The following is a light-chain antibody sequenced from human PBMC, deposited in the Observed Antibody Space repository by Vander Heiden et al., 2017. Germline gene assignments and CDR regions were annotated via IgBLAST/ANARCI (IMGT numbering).Light chain of an antibody. J-gene: IGKJ5*01. CDR2: LGS. CDR1: QSLLHSDEYNY. V-gene: IGKV2-28*01. CDR3: MQTVQTPKT. Sequence: DIVMTQSPLSLTVTPGEPASISCRSSQSLLHSDEYNYLAWYLRKPGQSPQLLIYLGSNRASGVPDRFNGSGSGTDFTLKISRVETDDVGVYYCMQTVQTPKTFGQGTRLEIK.